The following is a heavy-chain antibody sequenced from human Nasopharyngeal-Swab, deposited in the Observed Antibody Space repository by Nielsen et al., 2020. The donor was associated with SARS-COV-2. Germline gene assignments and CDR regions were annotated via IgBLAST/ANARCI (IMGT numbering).Heavy chain of an antibody. D-gene: IGHD5-12*01. CDR1: GGSILNYH. J-gene: IGHJ4*02. CDR2: IYHSGAT. CDR3: ARQAGRYMATAYYFDF. V-gene: IGHV4-59*08. Sequence: SETLSLTCSVSGGSILNYHWSWIRQPPGKGLEWIGHIYHSGATNYNPSLRSRVTISVDTSRSQFSLNLSSVTAADTAMYYCARQAGRYMATAYYFDFWGQGTLVTVSS.